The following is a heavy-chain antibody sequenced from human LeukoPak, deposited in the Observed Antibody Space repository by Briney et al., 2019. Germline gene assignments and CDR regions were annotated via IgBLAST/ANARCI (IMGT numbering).Heavy chain of an antibody. V-gene: IGHV3-33*01. J-gene: IGHJ4*02. CDR2: IWYDGSNK. D-gene: IGHD3-10*01. CDR3: EVTDYYGSGSYYSPLDY. Sequence: GGSLRLSCAASGFTFSSYGMHWVRQAPGRGLEWVAVIWYDGSNKYYADSVKGRFTISRDNSKNTLYLQMNSLRAEDTAVYYCEVTDYYGSGSYYSPLDYWGQGTLVTVSS. CDR1: GFTFSSYG.